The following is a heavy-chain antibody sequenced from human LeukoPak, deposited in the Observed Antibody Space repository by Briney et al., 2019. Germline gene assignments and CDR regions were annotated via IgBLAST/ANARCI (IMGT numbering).Heavy chain of an antibody. Sequence: ASVKVSCRASGYTLSGFGISWVRQAPGQGLEWVGWITTYNGDKKYAERFQGRVTMTTDTSTSTYYMELRNLRTDDTATYYCGRDCSNGVCYPRDYWGQGTLVSV. J-gene: IGHJ4*02. D-gene: IGHD2-8*01. V-gene: IGHV1-18*01. CDR2: ITTYNGDK. CDR3: GRDCSNGVCYPRDY. CDR1: GYTLSGFG.